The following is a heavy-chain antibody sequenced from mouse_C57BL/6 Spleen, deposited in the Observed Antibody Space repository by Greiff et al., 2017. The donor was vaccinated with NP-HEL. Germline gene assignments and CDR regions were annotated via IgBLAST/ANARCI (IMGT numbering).Heavy chain of an antibody. D-gene: IGHD2-5*01. V-gene: IGHV1-54*01. CDR3: ARYSNGAMDY. J-gene: IGHJ4*01. CDR2: INPGSGGT. CDR1: GYAFTNYL. Sequence: VQLQQSGAELVRPGTSVKVSCKASGYAFTNYLIEWVKQRPGQGLEWIGVINPGSGGTNYNEKFKGKATLTADKSSSTAYMQLSSLTSEDSAVYFCARYSNGAMDYWGQGTSVTVSS.